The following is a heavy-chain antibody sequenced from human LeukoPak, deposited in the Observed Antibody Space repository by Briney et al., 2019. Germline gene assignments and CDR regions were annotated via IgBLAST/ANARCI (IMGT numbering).Heavy chain of an antibody. D-gene: IGHD3-22*01. CDR2: IYYSGST. Sequence: SETLSLTCTVSGDSITTYYWGWIRQPPGRGLEWIGNIYYSGSTYYNPSLRSRLTISLDTSKNQFSLTLSSVTAADTAVYYCARLQYYYDSNGYYSLYYFDYWGQGTVVTVSS. V-gene: IGHV4-39*01. CDR1: GDSITTYY. CDR3: ARLQYYYDSNGYYSLYYFDY. J-gene: IGHJ4*02.